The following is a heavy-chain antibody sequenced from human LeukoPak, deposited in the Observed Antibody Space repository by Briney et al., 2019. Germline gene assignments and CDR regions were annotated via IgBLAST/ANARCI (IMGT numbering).Heavy chain of an antibody. J-gene: IGHJ4*02. CDR3: ARAKSEEYYYDSSGYHFDY. CDR1: GYTFTGYY. Sequence: ASVKVSCKASGYTFTGYYMHWVRQAPGQGLEWMGRINPNNGGTNYAQKLQGRVTMTTDTSTSTAYMELRSLRSDDTAVYYCARAKSEEYYYDSSGYHFDYWGQGTLVTVSS. D-gene: IGHD3-22*01. V-gene: IGHV1-2*06. CDR2: INPNNGGT.